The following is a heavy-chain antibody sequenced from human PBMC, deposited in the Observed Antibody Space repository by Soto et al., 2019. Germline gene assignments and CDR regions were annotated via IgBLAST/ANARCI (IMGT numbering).Heavy chain of an antibody. CDR3: ARDRLVVVPAAIRENWFEP. V-gene: IGHV3-21*01. D-gene: IGHD2-2*02. J-gene: IGHJ5*02. CDR2: ISSSSSYI. Sequence: PGGSLRLSCAASGFTFSSYSMNWVRQAPGKGLEWVSSISSSSSYIYYADSVKGRFTISRDNAKNSLYLQMNSLRAEDTAVYYCARDRLVVVPAAIRENWFEPWGQGTLVTVSS. CDR1: GFTFSSYS.